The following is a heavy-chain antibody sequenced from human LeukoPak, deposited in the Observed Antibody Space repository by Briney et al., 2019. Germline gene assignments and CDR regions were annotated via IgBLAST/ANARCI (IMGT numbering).Heavy chain of an antibody. CDR1: GFTFSSYA. V-gene: IGHV3-30-3*01. CDR3: ASWGIDV. CDR2: ISYDGSNK. Sequence: GRSLRLSCAASGFTFSSYAMHWVRQAPGKGLEWVAVISYDGSNKYYADSVKGRFTISRDNSKNTLYLQMNSLRAEDTAVYYCASWGIDVWGQGTTVTVSS. J-gene: IGHJ6*02.